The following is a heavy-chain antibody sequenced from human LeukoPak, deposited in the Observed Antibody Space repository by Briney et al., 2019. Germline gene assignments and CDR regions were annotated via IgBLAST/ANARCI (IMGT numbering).Heavy chain of an antibody. CDR2: IYTSGST. V-gene: IGHV4-61*02. Sequence: SQTLSLTCTVSGGSISSNSYYWIWIRQPAGKGLEWIGRIYTSGSTNYKPSLKSRVTISVDTSKNQFSLKLSSVTAADTAVYYCARDRRDMVRGINIVRQYHYYYYMDVWGKGTTVTVSS. J-gene: IGHJ6*03. D-gene: IGHD3-10*01. CDR3: ARDRRDMVRGINIVRQYHYYYYMDV. CDR1: GGSISSNSYY.